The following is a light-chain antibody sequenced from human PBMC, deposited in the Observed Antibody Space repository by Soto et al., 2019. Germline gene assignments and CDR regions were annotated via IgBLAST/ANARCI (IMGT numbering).Light chain of an antibody. CDR1: QSISNS. V-gene: IGKV1-39*01. CDR3: QQSYSTPYT. J-gene: IGKJ2*01. CDR2: ASS. Sequence: DIQMTQSPSSLSASVGDRVTITCRASQSISNSLNWYQQKPGKAPKLLIYASSSLQGGVPSGFSGSGSGTDLTLTISSLQPEDFATYYCQQSYSTPYTFGQGTKVE.